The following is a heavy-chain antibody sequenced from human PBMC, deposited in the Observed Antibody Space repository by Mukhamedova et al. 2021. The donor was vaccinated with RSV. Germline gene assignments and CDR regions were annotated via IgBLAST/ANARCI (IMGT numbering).Heavy chain of an antibody. V-gene: IGHV3-74*01. D-gene: IGHD1-26*01. Sequence: VKGRFTISRDNAKNTLYLQMSSLRAEDTAVYYCARGVSGNYGNFDYWGQGTLVTVSS. CDR3: ARGVSGNYGNFDY. J-gene: IGHJ4*02.